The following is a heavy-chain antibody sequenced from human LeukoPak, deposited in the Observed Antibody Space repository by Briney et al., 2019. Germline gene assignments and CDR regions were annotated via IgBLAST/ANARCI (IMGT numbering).Heavy chain of an antibody. V-gene: IGHV3-7*01. CDR3: VREGSDFWSGYLNWFDP. J-gene: IGHJ5*02. CDR2: IKQDGSEK. Sequence: GGSLRLSCAASGFTFSSYWMSWVRQAPGKGLEWVANIKQDGSEKYYVDSVKGRFTISRDNAKNSLYLQMNSLRAEDTAVYYCVREGSDFWSGYLNWFDPWGQGTLVTVSS. D-gene: IGHD3-3*01. CDR1: GFTFSSYW.